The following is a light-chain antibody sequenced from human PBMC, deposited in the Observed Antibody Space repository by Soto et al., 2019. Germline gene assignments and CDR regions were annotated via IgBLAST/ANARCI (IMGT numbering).Light chain of an antibody. V-gene: IGLV2-14*02. J-gene: IGLJ2*01. CDR1: SSDVGTYNL. CDR3: SSYTSSSTLV. CDR2: EVS. Sequence: QSALTQPAAVSGSPGQSITISCTGTSSDVGTYNLVSWYQQYPGKAPKLMIYEVSNRPSGVSNRFSGSKSGNTASLTISGLQAEDEADYYCSSYTSSSTLVFGGGTQLTVL.